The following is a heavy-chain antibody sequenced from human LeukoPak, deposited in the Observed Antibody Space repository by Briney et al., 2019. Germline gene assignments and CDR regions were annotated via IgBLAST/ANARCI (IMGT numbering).Heavy chain of an antibody. D-gene: IGHD3-3*01. CDR3: AREHRTYYDFWSGYYPRQTYASWFDP. CDR2: IYYSGST. CDR1: GGSISSFY. Sequence: SETLSLTCTVSGGSISSFYWSWIRQPPGKGLEWIGYIYYSGSTNYNPSLKSRVTISVDTSKNQFSLKLSSVTAADTAVYYCAREHRTYYDFWSGYYPRQTYASWFDPWGQGTLVTVSS. J-gene: IGHJ5*02. V-gene: IGHV4-59*12.